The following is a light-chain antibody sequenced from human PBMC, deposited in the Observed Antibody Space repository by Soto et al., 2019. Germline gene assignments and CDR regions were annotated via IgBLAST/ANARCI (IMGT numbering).Light chain of an antibody. J-gene: IGKJ1*01. V-gene: IGKV1-39*01. CDR2: AAS. CDR1: QSISSY. CDR3: QQSYSTPRT. Sequence: IQMTQFPSYMSTTVWNRVTITCRASQSISSYLNWYQQKPGKAPKLLIYAASSLQSGVPSRFSGSGSGTDFTLTISSLQPEDFATYYCQQSYSTPRTFGQGTKVDIK.